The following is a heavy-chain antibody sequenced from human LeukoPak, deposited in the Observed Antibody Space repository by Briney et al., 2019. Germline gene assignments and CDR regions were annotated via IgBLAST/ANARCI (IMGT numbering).Heavy chain of an antibody. V-gene: IGHV5-51*06. CDR3: ARIRGYYDSSGYYDY. D-gene: IGHD3-22*01. CDR1: GYRFTSYW. CDR2: IYPGDSDT. J-gene: IGHJ4*02. Sequence: GESLKISCKGSGYRFTSYWIGWVRQMPGKGLEWMGIIYPGDSDTRYSPSFQGQVTISADKSISTAYLQWSSLKASDTAMYYCARIRGYYDSSGYYDYWGQGTLVTVSS.